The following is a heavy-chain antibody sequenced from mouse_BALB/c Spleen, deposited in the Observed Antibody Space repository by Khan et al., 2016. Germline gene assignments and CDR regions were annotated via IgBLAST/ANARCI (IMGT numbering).Heavy chain of an antibody. CDR3: VGHNTTAWLAY. J-gene: IGHJ3*01. Sequence: EVQLVESGGGLVQPKGSLKLSCAASGFTFNTYAMNWVRQAPGKGLEWVARIRSKSNNYATYYADSVKDSFTISRDDSQSMLYLQMNNLKTEDTAMYYCVGHNTTAWLAYWGQGTLVTVSA. CDR2: IRSKSNNYAT. CDR1: GFTFNTYA. V-gene: IGHV10-1*02. D-gene: IGHD1-1*01.